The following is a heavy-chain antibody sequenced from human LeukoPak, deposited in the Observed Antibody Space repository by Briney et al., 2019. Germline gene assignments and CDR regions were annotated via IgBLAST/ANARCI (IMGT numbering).Heavy chain of an antibody. CDR1: GGSISSYY. CDR3: ARDGSGSHRARFDY. J-gene: IGHJ4*02. Sequence: PSETLSLTXTVSGGSISSYYWSWIRQPAGKGLEWIGRIYTSGSTNYNPSLKSRVTMSADTSKNQFSLKLSSVTAADTAVYYCARDGSGSHRARFDYWGQGTLVTVSS. V-gene: IGHV4-4*07. CDR2: IYTSGST. D-gene: IGHD1-26*01.